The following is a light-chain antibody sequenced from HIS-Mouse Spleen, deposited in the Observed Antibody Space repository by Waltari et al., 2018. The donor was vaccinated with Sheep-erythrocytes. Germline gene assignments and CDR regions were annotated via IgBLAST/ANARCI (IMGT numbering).Light chain of an antibody. Sequence: QSALTQPRPVSGSPGQSVTISCTGTRSDVGGYNHVSWYQQHPGKAPKLMIYDVSKRPSGVPDRFSGSKSGNTASLTISGLQAEDEADYYCCSYAGSYTWVFGGGTKLTVL. J-gene: IGLJ3*02. CDR3: CSYAGSYTWV. V-gene: IGLV2-11*01. CDR2: DVS. CDR1: RSDVGGYNH.